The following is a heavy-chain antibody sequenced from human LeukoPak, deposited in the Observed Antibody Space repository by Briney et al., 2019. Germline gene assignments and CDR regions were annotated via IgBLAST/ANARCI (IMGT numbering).Heavy chain of an antibody. V-gene: IGHV3-30-3*01. CDR1: GFTFSSYA. D-gene: IGHD3-22*01. CDR3: AREGDSDSSGYYYIDY. CDR2: ISYDGSNK. J-gene: IGHJ4*02. Sequence: PGRSLRLSCAASGFTFSSYAMHWVRQAPGKGLEWVAVISYDGSNKYYADSVKGRFTISRDNSKNTLYLQMNSLRAEDTAVYYCAREGDSDSSGYYYIDYWGQGTLVTVSS.